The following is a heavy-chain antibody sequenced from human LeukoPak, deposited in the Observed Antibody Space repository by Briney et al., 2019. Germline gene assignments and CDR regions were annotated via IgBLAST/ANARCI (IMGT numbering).Heavy chain of an antibody. CDR3: ARRGRITIFGVVKNNWFDP. J-gene: IGHJ5*02. CDR2: ITGSGGRT. V-gene: IGHV3-23*01. CDR1: GFTFSSYA. Sequence: GGSLRLSCAASGFTFSSYAMNWVRQAPGKGLEWVSAITGSGGRTYYADSVKGRFTISRDNAKNSLYLQMNSLRAEDTAVYYCARRGRITIFGVVKNNWFDPWGQGTLVTVSS. D-gene: IGHD3-3*01.